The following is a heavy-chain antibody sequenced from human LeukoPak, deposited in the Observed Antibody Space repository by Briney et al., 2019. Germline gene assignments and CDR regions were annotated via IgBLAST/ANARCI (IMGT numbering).Heavy chain of an antibody. D-gene: IGHD2-21*02. Sequence: PGGSLRLSCAASGFSFTTFDMHWVRQAPGKGLEWLAVISYYGSYIYYSDSAKGRFTISRDNSRNTLYLQMNSLRAEDTAVYYCARGRIVVVTAGAFDIWGQGTMVTVSS. CDR2: ISYYGSYI. J-gene: IGHJ3*02. V-gene: IGHV3-30*03. CDR1: GFSFTTFD. CDR3: ARGRIVVVTAGAFDI.